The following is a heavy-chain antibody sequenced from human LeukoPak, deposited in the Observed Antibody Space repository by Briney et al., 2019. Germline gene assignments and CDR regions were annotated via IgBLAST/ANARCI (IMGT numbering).Heavy chain of an antibody. CDR1: GFTLSSYG. CDR3: ARDHSSGWYSDYFDY. D-gene: IGHD6-19*01. CDR2: IWYDGSNK. V-gene: IGHV3-33*08. J-gene: IGHJ4*02. Sequence: GGSLRLSCAASGFTLSSYGMHWVRQAPGKGLEWVAVIWYDGSNKYYADSVKGRFTISRDNSKNTLYLQMNSLRAEDTAVYYCARDHSSGWYSDYFDYWGQGTLVTASS.